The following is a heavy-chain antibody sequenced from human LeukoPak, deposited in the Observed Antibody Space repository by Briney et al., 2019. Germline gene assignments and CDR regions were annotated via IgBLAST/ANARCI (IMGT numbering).Heavy chain of an antibody. V-gene: IGHV4-59*08. Sequence: PSETLSLTCTVSGXSTSSYYWTWIRQPPGEGLEWIGYIYNSRSTNYNPSLNSRVTISADASKNQFSLKLNSVNAADTAVYYCARRNVLTEGEAFDIWGRGTMVTVSS. J-gene: IGHJ3*02. CDR3: ARRNVLTEGEAFDI. D-gene: IGHD3-9*01. CDR1: GXSTSSYY. CDR2: IYNSRST.